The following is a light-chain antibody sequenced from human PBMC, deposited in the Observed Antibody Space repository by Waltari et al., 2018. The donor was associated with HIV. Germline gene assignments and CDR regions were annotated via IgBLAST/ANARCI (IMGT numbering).Light chain of an antibody. J-gene: IGLJ3*02. Sequence: QSALTQSASVSGSPGQSITISCTGTSSDVGAYTLVSWYQQHPGEVPKLLLSEVTKRPSGVSTRFSGSKSGNTASLTISVLQAEDEADYYCCSYAGSGLVFGGGTKLTVL. CDR3: CSYAGSGLV. CDR1: SSDVGAYTL. CDR2: EVT. V-gene: IGLV2-23*02.